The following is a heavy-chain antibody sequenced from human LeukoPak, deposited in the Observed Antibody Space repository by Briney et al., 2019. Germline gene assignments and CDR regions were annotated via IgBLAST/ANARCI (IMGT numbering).Heavy chain of an antibody. CDR3: AHSGATAMVNDY. J-gene: IGHJ4*02. CDR1: GFSLSTSGVG. Sequence: VSGPTLVKPTQTLTLTCTFSGFSLSTSGVGVGWIRQPPGKALEWLALVYWVDDKRYSPSLNSRLTITKDTSKNQVVLTMTNMDPVDTATYYCAHSGATAMVNDYWGQGTLVTVSS. CDR2: VYWVDDK. D-gene: IGHD5-18*01. V-gene: IGHV2-5*02.